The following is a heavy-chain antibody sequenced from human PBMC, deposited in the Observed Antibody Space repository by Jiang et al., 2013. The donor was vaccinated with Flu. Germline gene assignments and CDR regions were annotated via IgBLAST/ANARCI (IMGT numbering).Heavy chain of an antibody. Sequence: LVKPSETLSLTCSVFGDSINSNNYYWGWIRQAPGQGLGWVGSIYFSGTTYQNPSLKSRVTMSLDTSKNQFSLKLRSVTAADTAVYFCARNVMTTVTQFFDYWGQGTLITVSS. CDR3: ARNVMTTVTQFFDY. D-gene: IGHD4-17*01. CDR1: GDSINSNNYY. V-gene: IGHV4-39*07. CDR2: IYFSGTT. J-gene: IGHJ4*02.